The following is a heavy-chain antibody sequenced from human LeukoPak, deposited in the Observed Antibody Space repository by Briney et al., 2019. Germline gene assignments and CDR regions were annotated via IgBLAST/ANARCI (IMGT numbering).Heavy chain of an antibody. J-gene: IGHJ6*03. D-gene: IGHD2-15*01. V-gene: IGHV4-34*01. CDR2: INHSGST. CDR3: TRGLTYCSGGSCYSYYYMDV. CDR1: GGSFSGYY. Sequence: PSETLSLTCAVYGGSFSGYYWNWIRQPPGKGLEWIREINHSGSTNYNPSLKSRVTISVDTSKNQFSLKLSSVTAADTAVYYCTRGLTYCSGGSCYSYYYMDVWGKGTTVTVSS.